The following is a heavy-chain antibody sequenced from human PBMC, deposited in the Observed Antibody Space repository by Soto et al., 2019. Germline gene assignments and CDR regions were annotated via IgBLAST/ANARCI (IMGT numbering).Heavy chain of an antibody. D-gene: IGHD3-22*01. Sequence: SVKVSCKASGFTFTSSAVQWVRQARGQRLEWIGWIVVGSGNTNYAQKFQERVTITRDMSTSTAYMGLSSLRSEDTAVYYCAACRVGTRYYYDSSGHSDVWGQGTTVTVS. J-gene: IGHJ6*02. V-gene: IGHV1-58*01. CDR1: GFTFTSSA. CDR2: IVVGSGNT. CDR3: AACRVGTRYYYDSSGHSDV.